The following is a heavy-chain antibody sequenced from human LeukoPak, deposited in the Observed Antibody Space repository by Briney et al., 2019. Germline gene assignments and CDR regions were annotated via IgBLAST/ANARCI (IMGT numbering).Heavy chain of an antibody. V-gene: IGHV3-48*01. CDR3: AREKRGYCSSTSCSQLSS. J-gene: IGHJ4*02. CDR1: GFTFSSYS. CDR2: ISSSSSTI. D-gene: IGHD2-2*01. Sequence: QPGGSLRLSCAASGFTFSSYSMNWVRQAPGKGLEWVSYISSSSSTIYYADSVKGRFTISRDNAKNSLYLQMNSLRAEDTAVYYCAREKRGYCSSTSCSQLSSWGQGTLVTVSS.